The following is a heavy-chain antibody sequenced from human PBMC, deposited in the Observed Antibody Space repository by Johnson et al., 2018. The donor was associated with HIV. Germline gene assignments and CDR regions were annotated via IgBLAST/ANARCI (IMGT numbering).Heavy chain of an antibody. CDR3: ARWSTEGSDAFDI. CDR1: GFTFSNYA. J-gene: IGHJ3*02. D-gene: IGHD1-26*01. V-gene: IGHV3-23*04. CDR2: ISGSGGST. Sequence: VQLVESGGGLVQPGGSLRLSCAASGFTFSNYAMTWVRQVAGKGLEWVSAISGSGGSTYYADSVKGRFTISRDNSKNTLYLQMNSLRAEDTALYYCARWSTEGSDAFDIWGQGTMVTVSS.